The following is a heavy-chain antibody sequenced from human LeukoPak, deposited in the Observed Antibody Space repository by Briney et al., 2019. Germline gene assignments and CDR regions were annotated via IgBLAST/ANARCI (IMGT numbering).Heavy chain of an antibody. CDR3: AGVGGSRTFDY. V-gene: IGHV1-69*05. Sequence: GAPVKVSCKASGGTFSSYAISWVRQAPGQGLEWMGGIIPIFGTANYAQKFQGRVTITTDESTSTAYMELSSLRSEDTAVYYCAGVGGSRTFDYWGQGTLVTVSS. J-gene: IGHJ4*02. CDR2: IIPIFGTA. D-gene: IGHD1-26*01. CDR1: GGTFSSYA.